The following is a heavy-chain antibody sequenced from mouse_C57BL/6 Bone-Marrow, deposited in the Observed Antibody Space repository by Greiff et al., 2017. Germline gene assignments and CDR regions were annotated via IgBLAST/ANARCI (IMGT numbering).Heavy chain of an antibody. CDR1: GFTFSDYG. Sequence: EVKVEESGGGLVQPGGSLKLSCAASGFTFSDYGMAWVRQAPRKGPEWVAFISNLAYSIYYADTVTGRFTISRENAKNTLYLEMSSLRSEDTAMYYCARVAYDYDAMDYWGQGTSVTVSS. V-gene: IGHV5-15*04. CDR2: ISNLAYSI. CDR3: ARVAYDYDAMDY. D-gene: IGHD6-5*01. J-gene: IGHJ4*01.